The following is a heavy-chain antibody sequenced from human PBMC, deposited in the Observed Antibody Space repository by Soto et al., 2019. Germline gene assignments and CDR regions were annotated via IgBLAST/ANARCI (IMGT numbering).Heavy chain of an antibody. CDR3: ARDQFFGSASSNNRYSYFYGLDV. CDR1: GFTVSNNY. CDR2: IYSGGTT. V-gene: IGHV3-53*01. D-gene: IGHD3-10*01. Sequence: VGSLRLSCAASGFTVSNNYMSWVRQAPGKGLEWVSHIYSGGTTYYTDSVKGRFTISRDNSKNTLYLHMNSLRVEDTAVYYCARDQFFGSASSNNRYSYFYGLDVWGQGTTVTVSS. J-gene: IGHJ6*02.